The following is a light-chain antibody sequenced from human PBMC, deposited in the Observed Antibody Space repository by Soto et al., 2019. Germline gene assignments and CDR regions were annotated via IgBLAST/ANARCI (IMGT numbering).Light chain of an antibody. J-gene: IGKJ2*01. CDR2: DAS. V-gene: IGKV1-33*01. Sequence: DIQMTQSPSSLSASVGDRVTITCQASQDITAYLNWYQQKPGQAPKLLIFDASNLETGVSSRFSRSGSVTDFTFTISSLQPDDIATYYCLQYDVLPYTFGPGTKLEIK. CDR1: QDITAY. CDR3: LQYDVLPYT.